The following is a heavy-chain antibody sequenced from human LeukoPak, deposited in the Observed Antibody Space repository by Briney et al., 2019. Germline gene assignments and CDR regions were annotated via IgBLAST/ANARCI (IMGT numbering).Heavy chain of an antibody. CDR2: IYYSGST. V-gene: IGHV4-30-4*08. J-gene: IGHJ5*02. CDR1: GGSISSGDYY. D-gene: IGHD2-2*01. CDR3: ARRYQLLFSAWFDP. Sequence: SQTLSLTCTVSGGSISSGDYYWSWIRQPPGKGLEWIGYIYYSGSTYYNPSLKSRVTISVDTSKNQFSLKLSSVTAADTAVYYCARRYQLLFSAWFDPWGQGTLVTVSS.